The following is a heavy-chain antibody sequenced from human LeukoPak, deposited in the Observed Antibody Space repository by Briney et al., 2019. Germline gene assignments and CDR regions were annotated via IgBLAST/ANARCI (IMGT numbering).Heavy chain of an antibody. V-gene: IGHV3-23*01. Sequence: GGSLRLSCAASGFTFSSYSMNWVRQAPGKGLEWVSAISNDGGGTQYAEFVKGRFTISRDNSKNTLFLQMNSLRAEDTALYYCAKGSSGYFADLWGQGTLVTVSS. CDR2: ISNDGGGT. D-gene: IGHD3-22*01. CDR1: GFTFSSYS. J-gene: IGHJ5*02. CDR3: AKGSSGYFADL.